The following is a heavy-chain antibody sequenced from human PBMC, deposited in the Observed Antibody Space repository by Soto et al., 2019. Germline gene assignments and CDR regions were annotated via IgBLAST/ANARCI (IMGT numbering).Heavy chain of an antibody. J-gene: IGHJ3*01. D-gene: IGHD1-1*01. V-gene: IGHV3-53*01. Sequence: DVQLVESGGGLIQPGESLRLSCAASGFTISGKKYVAWVHQAPGKGLEWLSALYDLDGSFYAASVKGRFTTSSDSSKTTVYLRMNDLRPDDTAVYYCATWHEREHAYDVWGQGTTVTVSS. CDR3: ATWHEREHAYDV. CDR1: GFTISGKKY. CDR2: LYDLDGS.